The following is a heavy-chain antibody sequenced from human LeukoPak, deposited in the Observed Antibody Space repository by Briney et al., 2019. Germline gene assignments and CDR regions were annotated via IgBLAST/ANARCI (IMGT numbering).Heavy chain of an antibody. CDR2: IYYSGST. D-gene: IGHD5-18*01. V-gene: IGHV4-59*01. Sequence: SETLSLTCTVSGGSISSYYWSWIRQPPGKGLEWIGYIYYSGSTNYNPSLKSRVTISVDTSKNQFSLKLSSVTAADTAVYYCARRSGYSLDYWGQGTLVTVSS. CDR3: ARRSGYSLDY. CDR1: GGSISSYY. J-gene: IGHJ4*02.